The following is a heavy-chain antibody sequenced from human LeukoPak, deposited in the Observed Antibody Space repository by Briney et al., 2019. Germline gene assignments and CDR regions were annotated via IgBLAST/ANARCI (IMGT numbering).Heavy chain of an antibody. J-gene: IGHJ4*02. CDR1: GFTFDDYA. CDR2: ISWNRGNI. CDR3: AKDLTDNASIKYDSRGYSPD. D-gene: IGHD3-22*01. V-gene: IGHV3-9*01. Sequence: QPGRSPRLSCAASGFTFDDYAMPWVRQAPGKGLEWVSGISWNRGNIGYADSVKGRFTISRDNAKNSLYLQMNSLRAEDTALYYCAKDLTDNASIKYDSRGYSPDWGQGTLVTVSS.